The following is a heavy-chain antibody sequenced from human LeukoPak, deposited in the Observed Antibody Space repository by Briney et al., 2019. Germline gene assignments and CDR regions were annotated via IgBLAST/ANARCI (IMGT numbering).Heavy chain of an antibody. V-gene: IGHV4-59*12. Sequence: SETLSLTCTVSGGSISSYYWSWIRQPPGKGLEWIGYIYYSGNTNYNPSLKSRVTISVVTSKNQFSLKLSSVTAADTAVYYCARESKVVTDSFDIWGQGTMVTVSS. CDR3: ARESKVVTDSFDI. CDR2: IYYSGNT. D-gene: IGHD2-2*01. J-gene: IGHJ3*02. CDR1: GGSISSYY.